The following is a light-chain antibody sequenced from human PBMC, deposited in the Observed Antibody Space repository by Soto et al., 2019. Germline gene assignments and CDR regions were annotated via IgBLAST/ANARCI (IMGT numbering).Light chain of an antibody. J-gene: IGLJ3*02. Sequence: QSALTQPASVSGSPGQSITISCTGSSSDVGSYNLVSWYQQHPGKAPKLMISEVTKRPSGVSNRFSGSKSGNTASLTISGLQAEDESAYYCCSYAGSNTWVFGGGTKVTVL. V-gene: IGLV2-23*02. CDR1: SSDVGSYNL. CDR3: CSYAGSNTWV. CDR2: EVT.